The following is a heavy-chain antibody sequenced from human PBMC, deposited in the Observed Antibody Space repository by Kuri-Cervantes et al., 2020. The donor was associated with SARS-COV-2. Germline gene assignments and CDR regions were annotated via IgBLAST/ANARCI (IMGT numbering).Heavy chain of an antibody. V-gene: IGHV3-74*01. J-gene: IGHJ3*02. D-gene: IGHD3-10*01. CDR3: ARDEGPDYYGSGSYSVAFDI. Sequence: GESLKISCAASGFTFSSYWMHWVRQAPGKGLVWVSRINSDGSSTSYADSVKGRFTISRDNAKNSLYLQMNSLRAEDTAVYYCARDEGPDYYGSGSYSVAFDIWGQGTMVTVSS. CDR2: INSDGSST. CDR1: GFTFSSYW.